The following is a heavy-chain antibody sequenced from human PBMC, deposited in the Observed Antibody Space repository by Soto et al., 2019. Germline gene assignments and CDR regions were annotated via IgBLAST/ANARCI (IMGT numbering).Heavy chain of an antibody. V-gene: IGHV4-31*03. CDR3: ARAAYSSSWYIGSAFDI. D-gene: IGHD6-13*01. CDR2: IYYSGST. CDR1: GGSISSGDYY. Sequence: QVQLQESGPGLVKPSQTLSLTCTVSGGSISSGDYYWSWIRQHPGKGLEWIGYIYYSGSTYYNTSLKSRVTVSLDTSKNQFSLKLTSVTAADTALYYCARAAYSSSWYIGSAFDIWGQGTMVTGSS. J-gene: IGHJ3*02.